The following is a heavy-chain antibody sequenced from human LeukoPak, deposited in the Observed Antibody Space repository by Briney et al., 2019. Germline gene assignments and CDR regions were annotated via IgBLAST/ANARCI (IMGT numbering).Heavy chain of an antibody. CDR2: IYPGDSDT. Sequence: GESLKISCKGSGYSFTSYWIGWVRQMPGKGLEWMGIIYPGDSDTRYSPSFQGQVTISADKSISTAYLQWSSLKASDTAMYYCARPAWFGEERYYFDYWGQGTLVTVSS. CDR1: GYSFTSYW. CDR3: ARPAWFGEERYYFDY. V-gene: IGHV5-51*01. J-gene: IGHJ4*02. D-gene: IGHD3-10*01.